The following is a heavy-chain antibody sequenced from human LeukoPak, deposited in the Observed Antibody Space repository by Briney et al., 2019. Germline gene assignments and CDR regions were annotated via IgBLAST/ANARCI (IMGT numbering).Heavy chain of an antibody. J-gene: IGHJ4*02. CDR3: ARDGYYDSSGYHYFDY. CDR1: GFTVSSNY. Sequence: PGGSLRLSCAASGFTVSSNYMSWVRQAPGKGLEWVSVIYSGGSTYYADSVKGRFTISRDSSKNTLYLQMNSLRAEDTAVYYCARDGYYDSSGYHYFDYWGQGTLVTVSS. CDR2: IYSGGST. D-gene: IGHD3-22*01. V-gene: IGHV3-53*01.